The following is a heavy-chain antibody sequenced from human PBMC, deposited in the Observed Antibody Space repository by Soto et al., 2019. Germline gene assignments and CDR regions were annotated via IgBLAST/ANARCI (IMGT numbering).Heavy chain of an antibody. J-gene: IGHJ1*01. V-gene: IGHV3-66*01. Sequence: EVQLVESGGGLVQPGGSLRLSCAASGFTVSSNYMSWVRQAPGKGLEWVSVIYSGGSTYYADSVKGRFTISRDNSKNTLDLQMNSLRAEDTAVYYCARTDYYDSSGYSSTTEYFQHWGQGTLVTVSS. D-gene: IGHD3-22*01. CDR2: IYSGGST. CDR3: ARTDYYDSSGYSSTTEYFQH. CDR1: GFTVSSNY.